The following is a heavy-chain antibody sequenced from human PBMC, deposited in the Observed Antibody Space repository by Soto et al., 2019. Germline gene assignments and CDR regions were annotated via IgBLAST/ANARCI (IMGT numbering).Heavy chain of an antibody. Sequence: PGGSLRLSCAASGFTFSSYGMHWVRQAPGRGLEWVAVISYDGSNKYYADSVKGRFTISRDNSKNTLYLQMNSLRAEDTAVYYCAKEQYSYGYPRKPYYFYYYGMDVWGQGTTVTVSS. CDR3: AKEQYSYGYPRKPYYFYYYGMDV. D-gene: IGHD5-18*01. J-gene: IGHJ6*02. CDR2: ISYDGSNK. V-gene: IGHV3-30*18. CDR1: GFTFSSYG.